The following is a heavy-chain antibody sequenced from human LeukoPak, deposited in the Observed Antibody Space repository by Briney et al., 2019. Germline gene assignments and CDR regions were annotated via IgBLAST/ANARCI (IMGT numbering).Heavy chain of an antibody. J-gene: IGHJ4*02. Sequence: GGSLRLSCAASGFTFSSYAMSWVRQAPGKGLEWVSAISGSGGSTYYADSVKGRFTISRDNSKNTLYLQMNSLRAEDTAVYYCANGGIAVAGLTEGNFDYWGQGTLVTVSS. CDR1: GFTFSSYA. CDR2: ISGSGGST. V-gene: IGHV3-23*01. CDR3: ANGGIAVAGLTEGNFDY. D-gene: IGHD6-19*01.